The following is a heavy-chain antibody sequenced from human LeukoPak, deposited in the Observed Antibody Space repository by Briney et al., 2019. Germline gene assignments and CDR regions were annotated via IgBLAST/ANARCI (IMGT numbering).Heavy chain of an antibody. D-gene: IGHD3-22*01. J-gene: IGHJ4*02. V-gene: IGHV4-39*01. CDR1: GGSISSSSYY. Sequence: SETLSLTCTVSGGSISSSSYYWGWIRQPPGKGLEWIGSIYYSGSTYYNPSLKSRVTISVDTSKNQFSLKLSSVTAADTAVYYCASSVYYYDSSGYSGLNFDYWGQGTLVTVSS. CDR3: ASSVYYYDSSGYSGLNFDY. CDR2: IYYSGST.